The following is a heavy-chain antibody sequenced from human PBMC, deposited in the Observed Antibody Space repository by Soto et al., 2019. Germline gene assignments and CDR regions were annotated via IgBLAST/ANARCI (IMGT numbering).Heavy chain of an antibody. CDR1: GYTFTAYS. V-gene: IGHV1-3*04. CDR3: GREVGRIYGMVV. J-gene: IGHJ6*02. Sequence: DSVKVPCKASGYTFTAYSMHWVRQAPGQGLEWLGRINIGTGGTEYSQKFQGRVMIARDTSATTGYLEVSSLRSEDTSVYFCGREVGRIYGMVVLGQGTTVTVYS. CDR2: INIGTGGT. D-gene: IGHD2-15*01.